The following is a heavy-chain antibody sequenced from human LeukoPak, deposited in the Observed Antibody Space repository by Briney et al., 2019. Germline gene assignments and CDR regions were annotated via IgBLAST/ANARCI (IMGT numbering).Heavy chain of an antibody. V-gene: IGHV1-69*06. D-gene: IGHD6-25*01. Sequence: SVKVSCKASGYTFTSYAISWVRQAPGQGLEWMGRIIPVFGTANYAQKFQERVTITADTVSNTAYLEVTSLTSDDTALYFCAKQGAARQDYYMDVWGNGATVTVSS. J-gene: IGHJ6*03. CDR2: IIPVFGTA. CDR3: AKQGAARQDYYMDV. CDR1: GYTFTSYA.